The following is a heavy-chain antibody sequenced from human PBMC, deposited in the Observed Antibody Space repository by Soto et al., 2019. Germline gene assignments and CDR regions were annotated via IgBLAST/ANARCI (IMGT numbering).Heavy chain of an antibody. CDR3: AKDGGARPNYYYYMDV. Sequence: GGSLRLSCAASGFTFDDYAMHWVRQAPGKGLEWVSGISWNSGSIGYADSVKGRFTISRDNAKNSLYLQMNSLRAEDTALYYCAKDGGARPNYYYYMDVWGKGTTVTVSS. J-gene: IGHJ6*03. V-gene: IGHV3-9*01. CDR1: GFTFDDYA. CDR2: ISWNSGSI. D-gene: IGHD3-16*01.